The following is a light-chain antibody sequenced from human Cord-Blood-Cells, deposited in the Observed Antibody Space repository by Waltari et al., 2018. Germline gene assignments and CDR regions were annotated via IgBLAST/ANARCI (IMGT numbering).Light chain of an antibody. V-gene: IGKV1-33*01. CDR1: QDISNY. CDR3: QQNDNRPLT. CDR2: DAS. Sequence: DIQMTQSPSSLSASVGDRVTITCQASQDISNYLNWYQQKPGKAPKLLIYDASNLETGVPSRFSGSRSGTDFTFAISILQPEDIATYYCQQNDNRPLTFGGGTKVEIK. J-gene: IGKJ4*01.